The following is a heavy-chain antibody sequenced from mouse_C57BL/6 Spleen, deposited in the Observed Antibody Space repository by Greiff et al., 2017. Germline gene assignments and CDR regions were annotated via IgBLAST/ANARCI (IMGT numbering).Heavy chain of an antibody. Sequence: VKLMESGAELARPGASVKLSCKASGYTFTSYGISWVKQRTGQGLEWIGEIYPRSGNTYYNEKFKGKATLTADKSSSTAYMELRSLTSEDSAVYFCARSGTTVEDFDYWGQGTTLTVSS. V-gene: IGHV1-81*01. CDR1: GYTFTSYG. J-gene: IGHJ2*01. CDR3: ARSGTTVEDFDY. D-gene: IGHD1-1*01. CDR2: IYPRSGNT.